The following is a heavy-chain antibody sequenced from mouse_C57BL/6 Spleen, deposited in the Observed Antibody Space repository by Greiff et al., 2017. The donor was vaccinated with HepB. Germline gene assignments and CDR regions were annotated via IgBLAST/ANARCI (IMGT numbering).Heavy chain of an antibody. Sequence: VQLQQSGAELAKPGASVKLSCKASGYTFTSYWMHWVNQRPGQGLEWIGYINPSSGYTKYNQKFKDKATLTADKSSSTAYMQLSSLTYEDSAVYYCARGGSNYVAWFAYWGQGTLVTVSA. J-gene: IGHJ3*01. CDR3: ARGGSNYVAWFAY. CDR2: INPSSGYT. CDR1: GYTFTSYW. D-gene: IGHD2-5*01. V-gene: IGHV1-7*01.